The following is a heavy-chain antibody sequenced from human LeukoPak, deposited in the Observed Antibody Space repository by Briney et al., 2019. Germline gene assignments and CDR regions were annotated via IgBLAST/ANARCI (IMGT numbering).Heavy chain of an antibody. Sequence: SETLSLTCTVSGGSFSSYYWSWIRQPPGKGLEWIGYIYYSGSTIYNPSRKSRVPISVDTSKNQFSLKLSSVNAADTAGHYFARLSGNYDSSGYYYYYFDYWGKGTLDTVS. CDR3: ARLSGNYDSSGYYYYYFDY. CDR2: IYYSGST. V-gene: IGHV4-59*08. CDR1: GGSFSSYY. D-gene: IGHD3-22*01. J-gene: IGHJ4*02.